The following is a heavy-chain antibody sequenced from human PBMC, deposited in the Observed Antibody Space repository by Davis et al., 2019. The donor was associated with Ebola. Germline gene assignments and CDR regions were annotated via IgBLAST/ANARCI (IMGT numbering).Heavy chain of an antibody. CDR2: INQDGSVK. J-gene: IGHJ4*02. V-gene: IGHV3-7*03. CDR3: AKVRKYYYDSSGYYSRYFDY. D-gene: IGHD3-22*01. Sequence: GGSLRLSCAASGFTFSSYWMSWVRQAPGKGLEWVANINQDGSVKSYVDSVEGRFTISRDNARNSLFLQMNSLRAEDTAVYYCAKVRKYYYDSSGYYSRYFDYWGQGTLVTVSS. CDR1: GFTFSSYW.